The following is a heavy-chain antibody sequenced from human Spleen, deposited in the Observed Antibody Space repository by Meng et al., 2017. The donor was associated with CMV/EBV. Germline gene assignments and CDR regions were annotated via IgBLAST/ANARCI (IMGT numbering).Heavy chain of an antibody. J-gene: IGHJ4*02. CDR2: ITPAFETA. CDR3: ARGPRITVGGVIIWPLED. Sequence: VSSSSLMWVRQAPGQGLEWMGGITPAFETADYAQKFRDRVTISRDDSATTAYTEMSSLKSEDTAVYFCARGPRITVGGVIIWPLEDWGQGTLVTVSS. CDR1: VSSSS. D-gene: IGHD3-16*02. V-gene: IGHV1-69*05.